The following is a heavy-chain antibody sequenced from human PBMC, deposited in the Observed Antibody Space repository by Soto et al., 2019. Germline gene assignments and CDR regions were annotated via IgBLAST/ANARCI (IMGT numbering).Heavy chain of an antibody. V-gene: IGHV4-31*03. D-gene: IGHD2-8*01. CDR2: IYSSGVT. CDR1: GGSISSGGYY. Sequence: SETLSLTCTVSGGSISSGGYYWSWIRQHPGKGLEWIGYIYSSGVTYYDPSLKSRVTMSVDTSKNQFSLRLSSVTAADTAVYYCATKPNGLYYFDYWGQGALVTVSS. J-gene: IGHJ4*02. CDR3: ATKPNGLYYFDY.